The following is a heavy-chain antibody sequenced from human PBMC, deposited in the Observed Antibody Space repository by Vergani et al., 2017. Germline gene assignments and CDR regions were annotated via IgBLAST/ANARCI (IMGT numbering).Heavy chain of an antibody. CDR1: GGSISSSSYY. V-gene: IGHV4-39*01. D-gene: IGHD6-19*01. J-gene: IGHJ4*02. Sequence: QLQLQESGPGLVKPSETLSLTCTVSGGSISSSSYYWGWIRQPPGKGLEWIGSIYYIGSTYYNPSLKSRVTISVDTSKNQVSLKMSSVTAADTAVYYCAIHPGEQWLVPLSHPVDYWGQGTLVTVSS. CDR2: IYYIGST. CDR3: AIHPGEQWLVPLSHPVDY.